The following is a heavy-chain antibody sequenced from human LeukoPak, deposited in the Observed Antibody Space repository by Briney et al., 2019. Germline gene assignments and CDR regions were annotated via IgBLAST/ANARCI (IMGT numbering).Heavy chain of an antibody. V-gene: IGHV1-2*02. CDR3: AREYSYGTPKTNYFDY. CDR2: INPNSGGT. J-gene: IGHJ4*02. CDR1: GYTFTGYY. D-gene: IGHD5-18*01. Sequence: ASVKVSCKASGYTFTGYYMHWVRQAPGQGLEWMGWINPNSGGTNYAQKFQGRVTMTRDTSISTAYMELSRLRSDDTAVYYCAREYSYGTPKTNYFDYWGQGTLVTVSS.